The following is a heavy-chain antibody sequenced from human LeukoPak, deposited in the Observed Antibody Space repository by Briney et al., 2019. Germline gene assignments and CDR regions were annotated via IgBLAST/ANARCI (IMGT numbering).Heavy chain of an antibody. J-gene: IGHJ6*03. CDR2: IYYSGST. Sequence: SETLSLTCTVSGGSISSYYWSWIRQPPGKGLEWIGYIYYSGSTNYNPSLKSRVTISVDTSKNQFSLKLSSVTAADTAVYYCARARFTAAATYYYYMDVWGKGTTVTVSS. CDR3: ARARFTAAATYYYYMDV. D-gene: IGHD6-13*01. V-gene: IGHV4-59*01. CDR1: GGSISSYY.